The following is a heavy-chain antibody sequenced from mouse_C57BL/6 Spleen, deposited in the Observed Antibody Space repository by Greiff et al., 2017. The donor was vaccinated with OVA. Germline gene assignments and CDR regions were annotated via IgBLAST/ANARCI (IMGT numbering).Heavy chain of an antibody. Sequence: VQLQQPGAELVKPGASVKLSCKASGYTFTSYWMHWVKQRPGQGLEWIGMIHPNSGSTNYNEKFKSKATLTVDKSSSTAYMQLSSLTSEDSAVYYCARKEDYYGPYFDYWGQGTTLTVSS. D-gene: IGHD1-1*01. V-gene: IGHV1-64*01. CDR3: ARKEDYYGPYFDY. CDR2: IHPNSGST. J-gene: IGHJ2*01. CDR1: GYTFTSYW.